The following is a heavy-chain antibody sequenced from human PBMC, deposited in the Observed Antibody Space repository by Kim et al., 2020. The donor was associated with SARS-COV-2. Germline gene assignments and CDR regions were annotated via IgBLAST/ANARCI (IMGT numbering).Heavy chain of an antibody. CDR3: ARDGRSGWYYFDY. Sequence: YNPSLTRRVTRSVDTSKTQFSRTLSSVTAADTAVYYCARDGRSGWYYFDYWGQGTLVTVSS. J-gene: IGHJ4*02. V-gene: IGHV4-4*07. D-gene: IGHD6-19*01.